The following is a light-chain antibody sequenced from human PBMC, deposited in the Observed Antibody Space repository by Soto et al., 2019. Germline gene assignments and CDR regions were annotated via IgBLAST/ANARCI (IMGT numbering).Light chain of an antibody. J-gene: IGKJ5*01. CDR1: QSIGTF. V-gene: IGKV1-39*01. CDR2: AAS. Sequence: FEMTQSASSLSAFVGDRVTMTCRASQSIGTFLSWYQQKSGRAPKLLIYAASSLQIGVPSRFSGSGYGTNFNLTISSLQTEDFATYFCQQNYDTPITFGQGTRLEIK. CDR3: QQNYDTPIT.